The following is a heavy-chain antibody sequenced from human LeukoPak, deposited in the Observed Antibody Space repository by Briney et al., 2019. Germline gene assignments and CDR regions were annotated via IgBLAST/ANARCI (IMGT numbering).Heavy chain of an antibody. V-gene: IGHV6-1*01. CDR1: GDSVSGSPAV. D-gene: IGHD3-10*01. J-gene: IGHJ4*02. CDR3: ARGAVRGGANFDY. CDR2: AYYRSKWFI. Sequence: SQTLSLTCAISGDSVSGSPAVWNWIRQSPSRGLEWLGRAYYRSKWFIDYALSVKGRITITPDTSKNQFSLQLNSVTAEDTAVYYCARGAVRGGANFDYWGQGTLVTVSS.